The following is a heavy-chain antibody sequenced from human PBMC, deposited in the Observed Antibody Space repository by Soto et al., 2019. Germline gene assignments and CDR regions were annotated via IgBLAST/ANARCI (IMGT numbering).Heavy chain of an antibody. CDR2: ISGSDGNT. Sequence: EVPLLESGGNLVQPGGSLRLSCAASGFTFSSYAMSWVRQAPGKGLEWVSTISGSDGNTYYADSVKGRFTISRDSSKNTLYLQMNSLRAEDTAVYYCAKADDSSGYYGGFDYWGQGTLVTVSS. V-gene: IGHV3-23*01. D-gene: IGHD3-22*01. CDR1: GFTFSSYA. CDR3: AKADDSSGYYGGFDY. J-gene: IGHJ4*02.